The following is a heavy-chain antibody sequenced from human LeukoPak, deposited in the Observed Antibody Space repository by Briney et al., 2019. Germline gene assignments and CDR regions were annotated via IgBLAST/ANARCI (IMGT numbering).Heavy chain of an antibody. CDR2: IYSGGST. CDR1: GFTVSSNY. J-gene: IGHJ4*02. V-gene: IGHV3-53*01. CDR3: AREEGDSSGMASGGYFDY. Sequence: GGSLRLSCAASGFTVSSNYMSWVRQAPGKGLEWVSVIYSGGSTYYADSVKGRFTISRDNSKNTLYLQMNSLRAEDTAVYYCAREEGDSSGMASGGYFDYWGQGTLVTVSS. D-gene: IGHD3-22*01.